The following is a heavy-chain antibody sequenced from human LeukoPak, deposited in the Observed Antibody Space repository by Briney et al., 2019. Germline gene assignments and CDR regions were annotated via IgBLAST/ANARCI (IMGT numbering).Heavy chain of an antibody. V-gene: IGHV3-23*01. CDR2: ISGSGGST. D-gene: IGHD3-10*01. Sequence: GGSLRLSCAASGFTFSSYAMSWVRQAPGKGLEWVSAISGSGGSTYYADSVKGRFTISRDNSKNTLYLQMNSLRAEDTAVYYCATLQTPVLLWFGEDYWGQGTLVTVSS. CDR3: ATLQTPVLLWFGEDY. J-gene: IGHJ4*02. CDR1: GFTFSSYA.